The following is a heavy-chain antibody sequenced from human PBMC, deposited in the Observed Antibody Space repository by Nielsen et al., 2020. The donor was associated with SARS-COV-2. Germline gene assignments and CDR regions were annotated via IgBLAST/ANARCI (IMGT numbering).Heavy chain of an antibody. J-gene: IGHJ6*02. Sequence: GGSLRLSCAASGFTFSSYAMHWVRQAPGKGLEYVSAISSNGGSTYYANSVKGRFTISRDNSKNTLYLQMGSLRAEDMAVYYCARDLDFWSGYPSCGMDVWGQGTTVTVSS. CDR3: ARDLDFWSGYPSCGMDV. V-gene: IGHV3-64*01. CDR2: ISSNGGST. D-gene: IGHD3-3*01. CDR1: GFTFSSYA.